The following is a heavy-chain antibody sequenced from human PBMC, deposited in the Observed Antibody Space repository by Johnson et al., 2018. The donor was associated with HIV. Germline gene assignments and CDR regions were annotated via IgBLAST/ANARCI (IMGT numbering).Heavy chain of an antibody. CDR3: ARDSSGWYNVFDI. CDR2: ISYDGSNT. Sequence: VQLVESGGGVVQPGRSLRLSCAASGFTFSSYGMHWVRQAPGKGLEWVAVISYDGSNTSYADSVKGRFTISRDNSKNTLYLQMNSLRAEDTAVYYCARDSSGWYNVFDIWGQGTKVTVSS. J-gene: IGHJ3*02. CDR1: GFTFSSYG. V-gene: IGHV3-30*03. D-gene: IGHD6-19*01.